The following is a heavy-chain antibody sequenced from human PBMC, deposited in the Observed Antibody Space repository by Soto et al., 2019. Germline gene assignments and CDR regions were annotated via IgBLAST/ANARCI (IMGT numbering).Heavy chain of an antibody. J-gene: IGHJ4*02. V-gene: IGHV5-51*01. CDR3: ARGGVDTRTFDY. CDR2: IYPNDSDN. CDR1: GYTFTIYW. D-gene: IGHD5-18*01. Sequence: GESLKISCQASGYTFTIYWIAWVRQMPGQGLELMGIIYPNDSDNRYSPSFQGQVTVSADKSITTAYLQWRGLRASDTATYYCARGGVDTRTFDYWGQGTLGTVSS.